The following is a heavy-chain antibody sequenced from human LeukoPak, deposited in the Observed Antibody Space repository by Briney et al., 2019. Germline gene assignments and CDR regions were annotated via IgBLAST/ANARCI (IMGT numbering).Heavy chain of an antibody. CDR1: GFTFDDYA. V-gene: IGHV3-9*01. CDR2: ILRNSGSI. CDR3: VKDGGRDTAAAYY. Sequence: SLRLSCAASGFTFDDYAMHWVRQAPGKGGAGVSGILRNSGSIGYADSVKGRFTISRDDAKNSLYLQMNSLRAEDTALYYCVKDGGRDTAAAYYWGQGTLVSVSS. J-gene: IGHJ4*02. D-gene: IGHD6-13*01.